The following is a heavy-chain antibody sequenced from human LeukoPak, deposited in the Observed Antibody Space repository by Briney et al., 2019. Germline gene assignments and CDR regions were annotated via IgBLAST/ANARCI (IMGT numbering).Heavy chain of an antibody. CDR1: GYTFTGYY. CDR3: ARVQNLEWLTCDAFDI. Sequence: ASVTVSCKASGYTFTGYYMHWVRQAPGQGLEWMGWINPNSGGTNYAQKFQGWVTMTRDTSISTAYMELSRLRSDDTAVYYCARVQNLEWLTCDAFDIWGQGTMVTVSS. D-gene: IGHD3-3*01. V-gene: IGHV1-2*04. J-gene: IGHJ3*02. CDR2: INPNSGGT.